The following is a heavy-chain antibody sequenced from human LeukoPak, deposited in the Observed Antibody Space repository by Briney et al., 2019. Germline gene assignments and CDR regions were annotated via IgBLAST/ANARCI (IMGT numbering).Heavy chain of an antibody. Sequence: GESLKISCKGSGYSFTSYWIGWVRQMPGKGLEWMGIIYPGDSDTRYSPSFQGQVTMSADKSINTAHLQWSSLKASDTAMYYCARLKWGSFRHFDYWGQGTLATVSS. CDR1: GYSFTSYW. CDR2: IYPGDSDT. CDR3: ARLKWGSFRHFDY. D-gene: IGHD7-27*01. J-gene: IGHJ4*02. V-gene: IGHV5-51*01.